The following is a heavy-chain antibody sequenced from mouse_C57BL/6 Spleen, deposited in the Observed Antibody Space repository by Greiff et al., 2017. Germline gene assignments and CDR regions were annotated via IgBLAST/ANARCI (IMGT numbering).Heavy chain of an antibody. V-gene: IGHV1-80*01. CDR1: GYAFSGYC. CDR2: IYPGDGDT. Sequence: QVQLQQSGAELVKPGASVKISCKASGYAFSGYCMNWVKQRPGQGLEWIGQIYPGDGDTNYNGKFKGKATLTADKSSSTAYLQLSSLTSEDSAVYFCARRTAVVVYYFDYWGQGTTLTVSS. CDR3: ARRTAVVVYYFDY. D-gene: IGHD1-1*01. J-gene: IGHJ2*01.